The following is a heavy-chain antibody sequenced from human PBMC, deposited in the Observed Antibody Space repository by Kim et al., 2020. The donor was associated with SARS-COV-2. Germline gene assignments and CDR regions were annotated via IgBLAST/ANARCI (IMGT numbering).Heavy chain of an antibody. D-gene: IGHD6-19*01. CDR1: GGSISSSNW. CDR2: IYHTGSP. CDR3: ARDYGSGWYYFDS. V-gene: IGHV4-4*02. J-gene: IGHJ4*02. Sequence: SETLSLTCIVSGGSISSSNWWSWVRQPPGKGLEWIGEIYHTGSPNYNPSLQSQLSMSVDKSENQFSLKLTSVTAADTAVYYCARDYGSGWYYFDSWGQGTLVIVSS.